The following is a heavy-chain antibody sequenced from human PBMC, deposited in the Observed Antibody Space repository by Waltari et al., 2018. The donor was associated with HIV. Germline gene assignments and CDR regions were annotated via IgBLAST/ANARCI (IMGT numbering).Heavy chain of an antibody. J-gene: IGHJ4*02. CDR3: ARHDSSGWYYYLDY. Sequence: QLQLQESGPGLVKPSETLSLTCTVSGGSISSSSYYWGWIRQPPGKGLEWIGSIYYSGSTYYNPSLKSRVTISVDTSKNQFSLKLSSVTAADTAVYYCARHDSSGWYYYLDYWGQGTLVTVSS. D-gene: IGHD6-19*01. CDR1: GGSISSSSYY. CDR2: IYYSGST. V-gene: IGHV4-39*01.